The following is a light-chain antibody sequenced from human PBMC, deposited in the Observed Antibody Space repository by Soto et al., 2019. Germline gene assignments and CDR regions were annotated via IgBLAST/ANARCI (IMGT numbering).Light chain of an antibody. CDR1: QSVSSSY. Sequence: EIVLTQSPGTLSLSPGERATLSCRASQSVSSSYLAWYRQKPGQAPRLLIYGASSRATGIPDRVSGSGSGTDFTLTISRLEAEDFAVYCCQQYCISPCTLGQGTNLQIK. CDR3: QQYCISPCT. J-gene: IGKJ2*02. V-gene: IGKV3-20*01. CDR2: GAS.